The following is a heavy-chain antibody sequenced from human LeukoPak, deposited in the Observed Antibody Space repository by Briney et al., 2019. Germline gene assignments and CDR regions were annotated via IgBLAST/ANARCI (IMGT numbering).Heavy chain of an antibody. CDR2: ITSTSDI. J-gene: IGHJ4*02. V-gene: IGHV3-21*01. CDR3: ARDSVGNWGATDGYFDY. Sequence: GESLRLSCAASGFIFSSYTMNWGRQAPGEGLEWVSSITSTSDIYYAESVKGRFTISKDNAKNSLYLQMNSLRAEDTAVYYCARDSVGNWGATDGYFDYWGQGTLVTVSS. D-gene: IGHD7-27*01. CDR1: GFIFSSYT.